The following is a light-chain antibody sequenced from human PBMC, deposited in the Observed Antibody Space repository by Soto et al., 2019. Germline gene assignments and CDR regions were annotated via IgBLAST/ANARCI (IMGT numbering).Light chain of an antibody. CDR1: QSVSSSY. CDR3: QYYGTSRT. V-gene: IGKV3-20*01. CDR2: GAS. Sequence: EVVLTQSPGTLSLSPGERATLSCRASQSVSSSYLAWYQHQPGQAPRLLIYGASTRATGIPGRFSGSGSGTTFTLTISRLAPEDFAVYYCQYYGTSRTFGQGTKVEVK. J-gene: IGKJ1*01.